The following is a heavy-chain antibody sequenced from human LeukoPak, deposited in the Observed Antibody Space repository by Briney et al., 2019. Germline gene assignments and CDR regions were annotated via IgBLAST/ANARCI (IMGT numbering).Heavy chain of an antibody. CDR2: IYTSGST. CDR1: GGSISSYY. J-gene: IGHJ4*02. D-gene: IGHD4-11*01. Sequence: SEALSLTCTVSGGSISSYYWSWIRQPPGKGLEWIGYIYTSGSTNYNPSLKSRVTISVDTSKNQFSLKLSSVTAANTAVYYCARLGGYSNRDYWGQGTLVTVSS. V-gene: IGHV4-4*09. CDR3: ARLGGYSNRDY.